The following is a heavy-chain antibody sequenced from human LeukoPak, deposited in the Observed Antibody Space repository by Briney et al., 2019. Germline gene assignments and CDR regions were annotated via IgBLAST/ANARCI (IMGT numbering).Heavy chain of an antibody. J-gene: IGHJ4*02. V-gene: IGHV1-46*01. CDR2: INPSGGST. Sequence: ASVKVSCKASGYTFTSYYMHWVRQAPGQGLEWMGIINPSGGSTSYAQKFQGRVTMTRDTSTSTVYMELSSLRSEDTAVYYCARDPTNNGDYPTYYFDYWGQGTLVTVSS. CDR3: ARDPTNNGDYPTYYFDY. CDR1: GYTFTSYY. D-gene: IGHD4-17*01.